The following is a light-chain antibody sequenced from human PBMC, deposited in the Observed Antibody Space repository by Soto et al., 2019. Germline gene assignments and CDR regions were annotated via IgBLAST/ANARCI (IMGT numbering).Light chain of an antibody. V-gene: IGLV2-14*01. CDR3: SSFTNNNTHHVV. CDR1: DSDVGGYNY. CDR2: GVY. Sequence: QSALTQPASVSGSPGQSITISCTGTDSDVGGYNYVSWYQQHPGKAPKLMIYGVYNRPSGVSNRFSGSKSGNTASLTISGLQAEDEADYYCSSFTNNNTHHVVFGGGTKVTVL. J-gene: IGLJ2*01.